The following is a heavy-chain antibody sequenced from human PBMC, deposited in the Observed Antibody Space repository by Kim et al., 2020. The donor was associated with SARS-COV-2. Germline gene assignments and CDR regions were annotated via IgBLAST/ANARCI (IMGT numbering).Heavy chain of an antibody. CDR2: INHSGST. CDR3: ARGLGYYYDSSGFLTYFDY. Sequence: SETLSLTCAVYGGSFSGYYWSWIRQPPGKGLEWIGEINHSGSTNYNPSLKSRVTISVDTSKNQFSLKLSSVTAADTAVYYCARGLGYYYDSSGFLTYFDYWGQGTLVTVSS. V-gene: IGHV4-34*01. J-gene: IGHJ4*02. CDR1: GGSFSGYY. D-gene: IGHD3-22*01.